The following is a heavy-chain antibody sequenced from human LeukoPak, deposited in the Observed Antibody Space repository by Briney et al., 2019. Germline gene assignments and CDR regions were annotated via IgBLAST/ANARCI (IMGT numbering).Heavy chain of an antibody. V-gene: IGHV3-23*01. CDR2: ISGSGGST. CDR3: AKVSRNYDILTGYHPTFDY. Sequence: PGGSLRLSCAASGFTLSTYAMHWVRQAPGKGLEWVSAISGSGGSTYYADSVKGRFTISRDNSKNTLYLQMNSLRAEDTAVYYCAKVSRNYDILTGYHPTFDYWGQGTLVTVSS. CDR1: GFTLSTYA. J-gene: IGHJ4*02. D-gene: IGHD3-9*01.